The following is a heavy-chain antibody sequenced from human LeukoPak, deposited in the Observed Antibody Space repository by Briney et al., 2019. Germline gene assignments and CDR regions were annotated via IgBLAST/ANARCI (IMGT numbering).Heavy chain of an antibody. V-gene: IGHV1-69*04. J-gene: IGHJ3*02. D-gene: IGHD3-10*01. Sequence: SVKVSRKASGGTFSSYAISWVRQAPGQGLEWMGRIIPILGIANYAQKFQGRVTITADKSTSTAYMELSSLRSEDTAVYYCATASTMVRGVGADAFDIWGQGTMVTVSS. CDR3: ATASTMVRGVGADAFDI. CDR1: GGTFSSYA. CDR2: IIPILGIA.